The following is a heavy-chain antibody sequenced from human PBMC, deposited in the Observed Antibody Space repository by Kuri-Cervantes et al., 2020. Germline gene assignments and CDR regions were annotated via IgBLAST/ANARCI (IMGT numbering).Heavy chain of an antibody. D-gene: IGHD2-15*01. V-gene: IGHV3-30-3*01. J-gene: IGHJ4*02. CDR1: GFTFDDYA. CDR2: ISYDGSNK. CDR3: APGRWFMELGPYY. Sequence: LSLTCAASGFTFDDYAMHWVRQAPGKGLEWVAVISYDGSNKYYADSVKGRFTISRDNAKNSLYLQMNSLRAEDTAVYYCAPGRWFMELGPYYWGQGTLVTVSS.